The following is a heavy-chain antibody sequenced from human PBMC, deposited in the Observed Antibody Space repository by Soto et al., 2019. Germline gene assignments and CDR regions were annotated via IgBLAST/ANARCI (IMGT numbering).Heavy chain of an antibody. D-gene: IGHD3-22*01. Sequence: QVQLVQSGAEVKKPGSSVNVSCKASGGTFSSYAISWVRQAPGQGLESMGGIIPIFGTANYAQKFQGRVTITADESTSTAYMELSSLRSEDTAVYYCASNYYDSSPPHYYYYGMDVWGQGTTVTVSS. V-gene: IGHV1-69*01. CDR3: ASNYYDSSPPHYYYYGMDV. CDR1: GGTFSSYA. J-gene: IGHJ6*02. CDR2: IIPIFGTA.